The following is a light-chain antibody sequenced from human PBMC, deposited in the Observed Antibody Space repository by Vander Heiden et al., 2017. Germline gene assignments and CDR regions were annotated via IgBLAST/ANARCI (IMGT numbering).Light chain of an antibody. J-gene: IGKJ5*01. CDR3: QQYYTTLT. V-gene: IGKV4-1*01. CDR1: QSVLYSSNNKNY. CDR2: WAS. Sequence: DIVMPQSPDSLPVSLGESATINCKSSQSVLYSSNNKNYLAWYRQKPGQPPELLIYWASTRESGVPDRFSGSGSGTDFTLTISSLQAEDVAVYYCQQYYTTLTFGQGTRLEIK.